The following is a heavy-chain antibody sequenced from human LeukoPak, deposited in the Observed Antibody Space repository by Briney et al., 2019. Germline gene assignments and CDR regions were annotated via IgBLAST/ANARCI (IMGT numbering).Heavy chain of an antibody. J-gene: IGHJ4*02. CDR2: ISYDGSNK. V-gene: IGHV3-30*03. CDR3: ARDKGVDY. CDR1: GFTFSSYG. Sequence: PGGSLRLSCAASGFTFSSYGMHWVRQAPGKGLEWVAVISYDGSNKYYADSVKGRFTISRDNSKNTLYLQMNSLRAEDTAVYYCARDKGVDYWGQGTLVTVSS.